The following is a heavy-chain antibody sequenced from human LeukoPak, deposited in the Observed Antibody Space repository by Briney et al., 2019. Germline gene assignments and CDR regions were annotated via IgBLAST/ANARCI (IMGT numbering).Heavy chain of an antibody. CDR3: ARGGVVVPAAIKYYYYMDV. D-gene: IGHD2-2*02. Sequence: PSETLALTCAVYGGSLSGYYWSWIRQPPGKGLEWIGETNHSGSTNYNPSLKSRVTISVDTSKNQFSLKLSSVTAADTAVYYCARGGVVVPAAIKYYYYMDVWGKGTTVTVSS. V-gene: IGHV4-34*01. J-gene: IGHJ6*03. CDR1: GGSLSGYY. CDR2: TNHSGST.